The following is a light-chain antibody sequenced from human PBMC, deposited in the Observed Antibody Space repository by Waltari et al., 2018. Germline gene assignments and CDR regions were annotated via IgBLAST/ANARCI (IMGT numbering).Light chain of an antibody. CDR2: IAS. CDR3: QQTYSVPYT. Sequence: DIQMTQFPSSLSASEGDHITISCRASQPIDAYLNRYQQRPPKAPKLLMYIASRLPSGAPSRFSGSGSGTVFTLNVSSLQPEDFATYYCQQTYSVPYTFGQGTKVEIK. CDR1: QPIDAY. V-gene: IGKV1-39*01. J-gene: IGKJ2*01.